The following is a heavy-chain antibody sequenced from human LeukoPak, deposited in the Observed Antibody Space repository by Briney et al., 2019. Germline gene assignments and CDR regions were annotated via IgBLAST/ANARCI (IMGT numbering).Heavy chain of an antibody. D-gene: IGHD1-26*01. Sequence: PSETLSLTCTVSGASISGSGYYWGWIRQPPGKGLEWIGNIYYSGSTYYNASLQSRVTISIDTSKNQFSLRPNSVTAADTAMYYCAKSGGYGLIDYWGQGTLVTVSS. CDR3: AKSGGYGLIDY. CDR1: GASISGSGYY. CDR2: IYYSGST. J-gene: IGHJ4*02. V-gene: IGHV4-39*01.